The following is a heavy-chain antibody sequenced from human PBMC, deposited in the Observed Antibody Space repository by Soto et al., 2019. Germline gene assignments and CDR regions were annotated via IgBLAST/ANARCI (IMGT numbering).Heavy chain of an antibody. D-gene: IGHD1-26*01. CDR2: ISSSSSYI. V-gene: IGHV3-21*01. CDR3: ARDAFRGSEGDI. Sequence: GGSLRLSCAASGFTFSSYSMNWVRQAPGKGLEWVSSISSSSSYIYYADSVKSRFTISRDNAKNSLYLQMNSLRAEDTAVYYCARDAFRGSEGDIWGQGTMVTVSS. J-gene: IGHJ3*02. CDR1: GFTFSSYS.